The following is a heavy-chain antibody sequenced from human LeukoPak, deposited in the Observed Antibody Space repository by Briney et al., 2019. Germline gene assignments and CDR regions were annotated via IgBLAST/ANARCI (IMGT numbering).Heavy chain of an antibody. Sequence: GGSLRLSCAASGFTFSRYAMSWVRQAPGKGLEWVSVMSDSGGITYYADSVKGRFTTSRDNSKNTLYLQMNSLRAEDTAVYYCVKGASDVCYAPSHIWGQGTTVTVS. D-gene: IGHD2-15*01. CDR1: GFTFSRYA. CDR3: VKGASDVCYAPSHI. J-gene: IGHJ3*02. V-gene: IGHV3-23*01. CDR2: MSDSGGIT.